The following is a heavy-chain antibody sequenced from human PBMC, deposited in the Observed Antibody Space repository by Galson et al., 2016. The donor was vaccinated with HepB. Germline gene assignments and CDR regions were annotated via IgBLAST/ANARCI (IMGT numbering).Heavy chain of an antibody. CDR3: ARITEPGDYFDH. V-gene: IGHV4-31*03. J-gene: IGHJ4*02. CDR1: GGSVSGGGYY. Sequence: TLSLTCSVSGGSVSGGGYYWSWVRQVPGQGLEWIGYIYTSGIPYYNPSLRSRVTISVDTSKNQFSLRLSSVTAADTAMYFCARITEPGDYFDHWGQGTLVTVSS. CDR2: IYTSGIP. D-gene: IGHD3-16*01.